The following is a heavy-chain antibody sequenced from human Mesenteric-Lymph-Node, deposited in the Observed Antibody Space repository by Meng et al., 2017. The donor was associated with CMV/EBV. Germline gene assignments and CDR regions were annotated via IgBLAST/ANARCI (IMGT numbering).Heavy chain of an antibody. D-gene: IGHD5-18*01. CDR3: ATDRMDTSARRGFFDY. Sequence: GGSLRLSCAASGFTFSGSAMSWVRQAPGKGLEWVSSISTTSTYISYADSLKGRFTISRDNAKNSLYLQMNSLRSEDTAMYYCATDRMDTSARRGFFDYWGQGTLVTVSS. CDR1: GFTFSGSA. J-gene: IGHJ4*02. V-gene: IGHV3-21*01. CDR2: ISTTSTYI.